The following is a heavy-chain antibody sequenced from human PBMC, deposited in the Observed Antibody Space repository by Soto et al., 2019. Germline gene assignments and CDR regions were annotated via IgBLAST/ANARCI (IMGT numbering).Heavy chain of an antibody. J-gene: IGHJ6*01. D-gene: IGHD3-22*01. CDR1: GYSFTSYW. CDR2: IYPGDSDT. CDR3: ARQYYYDSSGYYYYGMDV. V-gene: IGHV5-51*01. Sequence: PGESLKISCKGSGYSFTSYWIGWVRQMPGKGLEWMGIIYPGDSDTRYSPSFQGQVTISADKSISTAYLQWSSLKASDTAMYYCARQYYYDSSGYYYYGMDVWGQGTTVTVS.